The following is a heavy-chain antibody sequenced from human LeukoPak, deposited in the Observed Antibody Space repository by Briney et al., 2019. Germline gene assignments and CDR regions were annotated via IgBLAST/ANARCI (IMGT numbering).Heavy chain of an antibody. Sequence: SSMKVSCKASGGTFSSYAISWVRQAPGQGLEWMGGIIPIFATANYAQKFQGRVTITADESTSTAYMELNSLRAEDTAVYYCAKQLGYCSDGSCYFPYWGQGTLVTVSS. V-gene: IGHV1-69*01. D-gene: IGHD2-15*01. J-gene: IGHJ4*02. CDR2: IIPIFATA. CDR3: AKQLGYCSDGSCYFPY. CDR1: GGTFSSYA.